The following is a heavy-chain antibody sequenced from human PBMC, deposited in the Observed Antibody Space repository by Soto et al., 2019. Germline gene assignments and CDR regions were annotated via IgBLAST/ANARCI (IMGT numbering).Heavy chain of an antibody. D-gene: IGHD3-16*01. Sequence: SETLSLTCTVSGGSISSSSYYWGWIRQPPGKGLEWIGSIYYSGSTYYNPSLKSRVTISVDTSKNQFSLKLSSVTAADTAVYYCARHGLGPRLFDYWGQGTLVTVSS. V-gene: IGHV4-39*01. J-gene: IGHJ4*02. CDR3: ARHGLGPRLFDY. CDR1: GGSISSSSYY. CDR2: IYYSGST.